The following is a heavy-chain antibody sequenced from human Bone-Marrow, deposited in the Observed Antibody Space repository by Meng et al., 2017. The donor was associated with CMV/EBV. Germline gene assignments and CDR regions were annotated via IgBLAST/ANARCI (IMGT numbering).Heavy chain of an antibody. CDR3: AKKGPYCSSTSCPPDAFDI. D-gene: IGHD2-2*01. CDR2: VSNDGNNK. CDR1: GFTFNNYA. J-gene: IGHJ3*02. V-gene: IGHV3-30-3*02. Sequence: GESLKISCAASGFTFNNYAMHWVRQAPGKGLQWVAVVSNDGNNKYYADSVKGRFTISRDNSKNTLDLHMSSLRAEDTAMYYCAKKGPYCSSTSCPPDAFDIWGQGTMVTVSS.